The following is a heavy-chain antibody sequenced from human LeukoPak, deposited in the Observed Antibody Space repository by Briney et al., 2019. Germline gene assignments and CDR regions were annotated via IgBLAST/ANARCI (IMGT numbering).Heavy chain of an antibody. CDR2: IYYSGST. J-gene: IGHJ5*02. D-gene: IGHD1-1*01. Sequence: PSETLSLTCTLSGGSISNYYWNWIRQPPGKGLDWIGYIYYSGSTKYNPSLKSRVTISVDTSKNQFSLRLSSVTAADTAVHYCARGGFLDPFDPWGQGTLVTVSS. CDR3: ARGGFLDPFDP. CDR1: GGSISNYY. V-gene: IGHV4-59*01.